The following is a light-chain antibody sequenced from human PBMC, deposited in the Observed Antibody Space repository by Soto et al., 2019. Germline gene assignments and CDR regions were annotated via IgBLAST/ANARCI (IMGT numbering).Light chain of an antibody. V-gene: IGKV3-20*01. Sequence: EIVLTQSPCTLSLSPGERATLSCRASQNVDSNYLAWYQQKPGQAPRIIIFAASGRATGIPDRFSGSGSGTDFTLTISRLEPEDFAVYYCQQYGYLSWTFGQGTKVDIK. CDR3: QQYGYLSWT. J-gene: IGKJ1*01. CDR2: AAS. CDR1: QNVDSNY.